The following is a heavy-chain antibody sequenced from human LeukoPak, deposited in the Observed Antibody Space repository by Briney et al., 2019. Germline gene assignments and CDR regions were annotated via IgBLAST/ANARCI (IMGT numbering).Heavy chain of an antibody. CDR3: ARAEDEGELLGTYRY. J-gene: IGHJ4*02. Sequence: SETLSLTCTVSGGSISSYYWSWIRQPPGKGLGWIGYIYTSGSTNYNPSLKSRVTISVDTSKNQFSLKLSSVTAADTAVYYCARAEDEGELLGTYRYWGQGTLVTVSS. D-gene: IGHD1-26*01. V-gene: IGHV4-4*09. CDR1: GGSISSYY. CDR2: IYTSGST.